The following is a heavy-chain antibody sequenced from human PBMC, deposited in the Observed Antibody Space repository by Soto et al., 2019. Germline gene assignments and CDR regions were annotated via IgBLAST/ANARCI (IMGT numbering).Heavy chain of an antibody. Sequence: QVQLVQSGAEVKEPGASVKVSCKASGYTFTNYGITWVRQAPGQGLEWMGWISAYNGDTYYAQNLQGRVTLTTDTSTSTVYMELRSLGSVDTAVYYCARREGTTDFYYFMDVWGKGTTVTVSS. CDR3: ARREGTTDFYYFMDV. J-gene: IGHJ6*03. CDR1: GYTFTNYG. CDR2: ISAYNGDT. V-gene: IGHV1-18*01. D-gene: IGHD4-17*01.